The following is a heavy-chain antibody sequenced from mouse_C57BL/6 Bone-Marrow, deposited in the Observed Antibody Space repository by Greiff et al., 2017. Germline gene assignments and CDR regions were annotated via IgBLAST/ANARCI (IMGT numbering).Heavy chain of an antibody. Sequence: EVQLQQSGAELVRPGASVKLSCTASGFNIKDDYMHWVKQRPEQGLEWIGWIDPENGDTEYASKFQGKATITADTSSNAAYLQLSSLTSGDSAIYFCAREWGLWFAYWGQGTLVTVSA. D-gene: IGHD1-3*01. CDR3: AREWGLWFAY. CDR1: GFNIKDDY. V-gene: IGHV14-4*01. CDR2: IDPENGDT. J-gene: IGHJ3*01.